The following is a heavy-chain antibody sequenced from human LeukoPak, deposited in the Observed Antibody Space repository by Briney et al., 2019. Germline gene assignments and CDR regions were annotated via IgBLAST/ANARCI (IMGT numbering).Heavy chain of an antibody. V-gene: IGHV3-30*18. CDR1: RFTFSSYG. CDR3: AKDRDWSGWYFDY. Sequence: QPGRSLRLSCAASRFTFSSYGMHWVRQAPGKGLEWVAVISYDGSNKYYADSVRGRFTISRDNSKNTLYLQMNSLRAEDTAVYYCAKDRDWSGWYFDYWGQGTLVTVSS. CDR2: ISYDGSNK. D-gene: IGHD6-19*01. J-gene: IGHJ4*02.